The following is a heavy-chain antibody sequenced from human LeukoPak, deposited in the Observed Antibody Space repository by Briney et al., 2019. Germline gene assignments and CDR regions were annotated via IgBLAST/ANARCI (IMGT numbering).Heavy chain of an antibody. CDR1: GGSFSGYY. CDR2: INHSGST. D-gene: IGHD3-3*01. CDR3: ARVRFLEWLLYERYYFDY. Sequence: SETLSLTCAVYGGSFSGYYWSWIRQPPGKGLEWIGEINHSGSTNYNPSLKSRVTISVDTSKNQFSLKLSSVTAADTAVNYCARVRFLEWLLYERYYFDYWGQGTLVTVSS. J-gene: IGHJ4*02. V-gene: IGHV4-34*01.